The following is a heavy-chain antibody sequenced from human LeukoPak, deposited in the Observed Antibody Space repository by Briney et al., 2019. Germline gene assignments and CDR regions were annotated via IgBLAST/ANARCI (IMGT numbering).Heavy chain of an antibody. CDR3: AKDWFYDSSGSIDY. D-gene: IGHD3-22*01. CDR2: ISYDGSNK. CDR1: GFTFSSYG. V-gene: IGHV3-30*18. J-gene: IGHJ4*02. Sequence: PGGSLRLSCAASGFTFSSYGMHWVRQAPGKGLEWVAVISYDGSNKYYADSVKGRFTISRDNSKNTLYLQMNSLRAEDTAVYYCAKDWFYDSSGSIDYWGQGILVTVSS.